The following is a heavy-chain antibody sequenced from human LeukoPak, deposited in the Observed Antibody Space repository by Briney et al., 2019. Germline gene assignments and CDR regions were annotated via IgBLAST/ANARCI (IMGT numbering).Heavy chain of an antibody. V-gene: IGHV4-59*08. Sequence: PSETLSLTCAVYGESFSGYYWSWIRQPPGKGLEGMGYIYYSGSTSYNPSLKSRVTISVGTSKNQFSLDLSSVTAADTAVYYCARHGIVDSSRKYYFDYWGQGTLVTVSS. J-gene: IGHJ4*02. CDR2: IYYSGST. CDR1: GESFSGYY. CDR3: ARHGIVDSSRKYYFDY. D-gene: IGHD6-13*01.